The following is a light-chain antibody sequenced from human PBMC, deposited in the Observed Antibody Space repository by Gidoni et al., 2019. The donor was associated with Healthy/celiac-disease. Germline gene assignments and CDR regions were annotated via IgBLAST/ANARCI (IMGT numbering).Light chain of an antibody. Sequence: SSELTQPPSVSVSPGQTARITCSGDKLGDKYACWYQQKPGQSPVLVIYQDSKRPSGIPERFSGSNSGNTATLTISGTQAMDEADYYCQAWDSSTALVFGGGTKLTVL. J-gene: IGLJ2*01. CDR3: QAWDSSTALV. V-gene: IGLV3-1*01. CDR1: KLGDKY. CDR2: QDS.